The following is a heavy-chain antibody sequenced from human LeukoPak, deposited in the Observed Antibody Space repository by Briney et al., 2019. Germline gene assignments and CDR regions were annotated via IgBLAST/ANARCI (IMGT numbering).Heavy chain of an antibody. CDR1: GYPFTGHY. CDR2: INPNSGGT. CDR3: ARQLQFDY. J-gene: IGHJ4*02. Sequence: ASVKVSCKASGYPFTGHYMHWVRQAPGQGLEWMGWINPNSGGTNYAQKFQGRVTMTRDTSISTAYMELSRLRSDDTAVYNCARQLQFDYWGQGTQVTVSS. D-gene: IGHD6-6*01. V-gene: IGHV1-2*02.